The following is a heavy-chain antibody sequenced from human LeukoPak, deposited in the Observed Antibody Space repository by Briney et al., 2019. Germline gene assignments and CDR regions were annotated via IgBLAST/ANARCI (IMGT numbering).Heavy chain of an antibody. J-gene: IGHJ3*02. CDR3: ASSSPVLRYFDWYAFDI. D-gene: IGHD3-9*01. CDR2: ISAYNGNT. CDR1: GYTFTSYG. Sequence: GASVKVSCKASGYTFTSYGISWVRQAPGQGLEWMGWISAYNGNTNHAQKLQGRVTMTTDTSTSTAYMELRSLRSDDTAVYYCASSSPVLRYFDWYAFDIWGQGTMVTVSS. V-gene: IGHV1-18*04.